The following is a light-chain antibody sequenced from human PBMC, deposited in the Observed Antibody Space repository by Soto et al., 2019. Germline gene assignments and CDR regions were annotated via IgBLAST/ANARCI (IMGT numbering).Light chain of an antibody. CDR2: GAS. CDR1: QTVRNNY. V-gene: IGKV3-20*01. CDR3: QQYISSPLT. J-gene: IGKJ1*01. Sequence: EIVLTQSPGTLSLSPGERATLSCRASQTVRNNYLAWYQQKPGQAPRLVIYGASNRATGIPDRFSASGSGTDFTLTISRLEPEDFAVYYCQQYISSPLTLGQGTKVDIK.